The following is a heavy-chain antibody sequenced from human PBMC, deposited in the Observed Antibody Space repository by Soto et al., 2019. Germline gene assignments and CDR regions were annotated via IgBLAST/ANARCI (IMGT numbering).Heavy chain of an antibody. D-gene: IGHD3-22*01. Sequence: QVQLVQSGAEVKKPGSSVKVSCKASGGTFSSYAISWVRQAPGQGLEWMGGIIHIFGTATYAQKFQGRVTITADESTSTAYMELSSLRSEDTAVYYCARLDSSGHRTRYYVMDVWGQGTTVTVSS. J-gene: IGHJ6*02. V-gene: IGHV1-69*01. CDR3: ARLDSSGHRTRYYVMDV. CDR2: IIHIFGTA. CDR1: GGTFSSYA.